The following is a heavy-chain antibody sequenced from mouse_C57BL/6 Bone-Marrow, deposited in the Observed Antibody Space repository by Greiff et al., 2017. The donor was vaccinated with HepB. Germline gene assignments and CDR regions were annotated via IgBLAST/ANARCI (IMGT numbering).Heavy chain of an antibody. Sequence: VQLQQSGAELVKPGASVKLSCTASGFNFKDYYMHWVKQRPEQGLEWIGWIDPDNGGTEYASKFQGKATITADTSSNTAYLQLSSLTSEDTAVYYCTSDGYYPAWFAYWGQGTRVTVSA. J-gene: IGHJ3*01. CDR1: GFNFKDYY. D-gene: IGHD2-3*01. CDR2: IDPDNGGT. CDR3: TSDGYYPAWFAY. V-gene: IGHV14-4*01.